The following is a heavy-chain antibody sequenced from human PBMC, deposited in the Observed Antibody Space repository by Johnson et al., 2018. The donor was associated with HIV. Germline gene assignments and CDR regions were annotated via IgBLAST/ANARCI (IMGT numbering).Heavy chain of an antibody. V-gene: IGHV3-66*01. CDR2: IYSGGST. J-gene: IGHJ3*02. CDR1: GFTVSSNY. CDR3: AKEIWETYGGFMVGDAFDI. Sequence: VQLVESGGGLVQPGGSLRLSCAASGFTVSSNYMSWVRQAPGKGLEWVSVIYSGGSTYYADSVQGRFTISSDNSKNTLYLQMNSLRAEDTAVYYCAKEIWETYGGFMVGDAFDIWGQGTVVTVSS. D-gene: IGHD4/OR15-4a*01.